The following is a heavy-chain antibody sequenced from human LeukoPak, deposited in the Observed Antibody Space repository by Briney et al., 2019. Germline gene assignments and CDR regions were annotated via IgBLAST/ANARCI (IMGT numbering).Heavy chain of an antibody. D-gene: IGHD3-10*01. CDR2: IYPGGSDT. CDR3: ARVGCFSFIGCLPPYYNYWYMDV. Sequence: GDSLKFSCKASGYPFNNYWIAWVGKMPGEGLDWMGIIYPGGSDTRYSPSFHGYVSISADRSTSTAYLQWRSLKDSDSAIYYCARVGCFSFIGCLPPYYNYWYMDVWGKATTVTVCS. J-gene: IGHJ6*03. CDR1: GYPFNNYW. V-gene: IGHV5-51*01.